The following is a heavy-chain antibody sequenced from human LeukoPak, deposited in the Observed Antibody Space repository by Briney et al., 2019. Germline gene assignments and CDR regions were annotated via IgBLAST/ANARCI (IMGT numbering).Heavy chain of an antibody. J-gene: IGHJ4*02. CDR3: ARTGSGYTYGPLDY. Sequence: SETLSLTCTVSSGSISGYYWSWILQPPGNGLEWIGYIYSSGSTNYNPSLKSRVTISVDTSKNQFSLKLSSVTAADTAVYYCARTGSGYTYGPLDYWGQGTLVTVSS. V-gene: IGHV4-59*01. CDR2: IYSSGST. CDR1: SGSISGYY. D-gene: IGHD5-18*01.